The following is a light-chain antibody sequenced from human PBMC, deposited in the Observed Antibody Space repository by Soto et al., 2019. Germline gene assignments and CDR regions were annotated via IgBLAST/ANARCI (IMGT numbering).Light chain of an antibody. CDR2: TPS. J-gene: IGKJ4*01. CDR1: QSISRY. CDR3: QQGYSTPLT. V-gene: IGKV1-39*01. Sequence: DIQMTQSPSSLSASVGGRVTITCRASQSISRYLNWYQQKPGRAPKLLNSTPSSLQSGVPSRFSGSGSGTDFTLTISSLQPEDCATYYCQQGYSTPLTFGGGAKVEI.